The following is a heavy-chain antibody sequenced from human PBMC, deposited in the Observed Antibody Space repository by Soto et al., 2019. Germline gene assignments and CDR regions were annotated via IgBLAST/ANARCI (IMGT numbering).Heavy chain of an antibody. CDR2: IYYSGST. Sequence: SETLSLTCTVSGGSISSSSYYWGWIRQPPGKGLEWIGSIYYSGSTYYNPSLKSRVTISVDTSKNQFSLKLSSVTAADTAVYYCARHRPYYYYYYMDVWGKGTTVTVSS. V-gene: IGHV4-39*01. J-gene: IGHJ6*03. CDR3: ARHRPYYYYYYMDV. CDR1: GGSISSSSYY.